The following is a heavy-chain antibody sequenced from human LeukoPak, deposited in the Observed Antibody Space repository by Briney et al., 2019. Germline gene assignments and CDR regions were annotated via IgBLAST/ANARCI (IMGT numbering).Heavy chain of an antibody. CDR2: INPNSGGT. J-gene: IGHJ3*02. Sequence: GASVKVSCKASGYTFTGYYMHWVRQAPGQGLEWMGWINPNSGGTNYAQKFQGRVTMTRDTSISTAYMELSRLRSDDTAVYYCARSRIVVVVAQYAFDIWGQGTMVTVSS. D-gene: IGHD2-15*01. V-gene: IGHV1-2*02. CDR1: GYTFTGYY. CDR3: ARSRIVVVVAQYAFDI.